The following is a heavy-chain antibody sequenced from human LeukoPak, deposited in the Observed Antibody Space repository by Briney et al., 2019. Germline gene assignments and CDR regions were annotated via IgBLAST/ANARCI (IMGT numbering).Heavy chain of an antibody. CDR1: GFSLSTSGVG. J-gene: IGHJ6*03. CDR2: IYWNDDK. Sequence: SGPTLVKPTQTLTLTCTFSGFSLSTSGVGVGWIRQPPGKALEWLALIYWNDDKRYSPSLKSRLTITKDTSKNQVVLTMTNMDPVDTATYYCAPWNSYFGVVIPRRPNPTSGRYMDVWGKGTTVTVSS. CDR3: APWNSYFGVVIPRRPNPTSGRYMDV. V-gene: IGHV2-5*01. D-gene: IGHD3-3*01.